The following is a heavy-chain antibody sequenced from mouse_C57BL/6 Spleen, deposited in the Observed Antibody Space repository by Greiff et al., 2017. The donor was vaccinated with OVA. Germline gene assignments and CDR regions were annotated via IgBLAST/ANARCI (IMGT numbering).Heavy chain of an antibody. V-gene: IGHV1-69*01. CDR2: IDPSDSYT. D-gene: IGHD1-1*01. CDR3: ARRGYYGRSYPFDY. Sequence: QVQLQQPGAELVMPGASVKLSCKASGYTFTSYWMHWVKQRPGQGLEWIGEIDPSDSYTNYNQKFKGKSTLTVDKSSSTAYMQLSSLTSEDSAVYYCARRGYYGRSYPFDYWGQGTTLTVSS. J-gene: IGHJ2*01. CDR1: GYTFTSYW.